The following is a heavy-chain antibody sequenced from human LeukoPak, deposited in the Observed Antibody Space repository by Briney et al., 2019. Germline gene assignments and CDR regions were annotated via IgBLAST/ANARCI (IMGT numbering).Heavy chain of an antibody. J-gene: IGHJ4*02. CDR2: INPNSGGT. D-gene: IGHD3-22*01. V-gene: IGHV1-2*02. CDR3: ARSDYYDSSGYPGAADY. CDR1: GYTFTGYY. Sequence: GASVTVSCTASGYTFTGYYMHWVRQAPGQGLEWMGWINPNSGGTNYAQKFQGRVTMTRDTSISTAYMELSRLRSDDTAVYYCARSDYYDSSGYPGAADYWGQGTLVTVSS.